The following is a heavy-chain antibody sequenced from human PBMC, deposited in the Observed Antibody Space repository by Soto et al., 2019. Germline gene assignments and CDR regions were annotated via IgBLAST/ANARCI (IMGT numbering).Heavy chain of an antibody. CDR3: ARDRAYFYGSGSYYPDAFDI. CDR1: GYTFTNYA. V-gene: IGHV1-3*01. Sequence: ASVKVSCKASGYTFTNYAVHWVPQAPGQRFEWMGWVNPGNGNSKSSEKLQGRATLTRDTSASTVYMELSSLRSEDTAVYYCARDRAYFYGSGSYYPDAFDIWGQGSMVTVSS. D-gene: IGHD3-10*01. J-gene: IGHJ3*02. CDR2: VNPGNGNS.